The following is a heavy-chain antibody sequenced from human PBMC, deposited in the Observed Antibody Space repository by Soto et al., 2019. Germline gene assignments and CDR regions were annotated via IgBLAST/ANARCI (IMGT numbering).Heavy chain of an antibody. J-gene: IGHJ4*02. CDR3: ARDIPQPGYSYGYDLDY. D-gene: IGHD5-18*01. CDR1: GFTFSSYA. Sequence: TGGSLSLSCAASGFTFSSYAMHWVRQAPGKGLEWVAVISYDGSNKYYADSVKGRFTISRDNSKNSLYLQMNSLRAEDTAVYYCARDIPQPGYSYGYDLDYWGQGTLVTVSS. CDR2: ISYDGSNK. V-gene: IGHV3-30-3*01.